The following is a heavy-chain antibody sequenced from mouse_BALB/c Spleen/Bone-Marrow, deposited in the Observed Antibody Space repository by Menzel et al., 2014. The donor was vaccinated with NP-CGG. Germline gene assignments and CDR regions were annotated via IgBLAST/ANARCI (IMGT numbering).Heavy chain of an antibody. CDR3: TRDDGSPFAY. Sequence: VQLQQSGAELVMPGASVKLSCKASGYTFTSYWINWVKQRPGQGLEWIGNIYPSDSYTNYNQKFKDKATLTVDKSSSTAYMQLSSPTSEDSAVYYCTRDDGSPFAYWGQGTLVTVSA. CDR2: IYPSDSYT. V-gene: IGHV1-69*01. CDR1: GYTFTSYW. J-gene: IGHJ3*01. D-gene: IGHD2-3*01.